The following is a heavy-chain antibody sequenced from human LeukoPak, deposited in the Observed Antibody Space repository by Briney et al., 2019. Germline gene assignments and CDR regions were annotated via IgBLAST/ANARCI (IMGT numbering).Heavy chain of an antibody. CDR3: ARDPMNWFDP. J-gene: IGHJ5*02. CDR1: GYSISSGYY. Sequence: SETLSLTCTVSGYSISSGYYWGWIRQPPGKGLEWIGSIYHSGSTYYNPSLKSRVTISVDTSKNQFSLKLSSVTAADTAVYYCARDPMNWFDPWGQGTLVTVSS. CDR2: IYHSGST. V-gene: IGHV4-38-2*02.